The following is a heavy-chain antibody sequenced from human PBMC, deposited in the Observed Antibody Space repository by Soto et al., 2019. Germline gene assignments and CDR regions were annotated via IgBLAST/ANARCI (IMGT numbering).Heavy chain of an antibody. D-gene: IGHD3-22*01. J-gene: IGHJ4*02. CDR2: ISYDGSNK. CDR1: GFTFSSYG. V-gene: IGHV3-30*18. CDR3: AKESGITYYYDSSGLGGFDY. Sequence: PGGSLRLSCAASGFTFSSYGIHWVRQAPGKGLEWVAVISYDGSNKYYADSVKGRFTISRDNSKNTLYLQMNSLRAEDTAVYYCAKESGITYYYDSSGLGGFDYWGQGTLVTVSS.